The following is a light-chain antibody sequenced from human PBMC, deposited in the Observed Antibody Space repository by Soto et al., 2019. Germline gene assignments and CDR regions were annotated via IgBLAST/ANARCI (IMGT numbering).Light chain of an antibody. CDR3: QQYNSYSWT. Sequence: DIQMTQSPSTLSASVGDTVTITCRASHSFSNGLAWYQQKPGTAPKFLIYKASTLESGVPSRFSGSGSGTEFTLTISSLQPDDVATYYCQQYNSYSWTFGQGTKVEIK. CDR1: HSFSNG. CDR2: KAS. V-gene: IGKV1-5*03. J-gene: IGKJ1*01.